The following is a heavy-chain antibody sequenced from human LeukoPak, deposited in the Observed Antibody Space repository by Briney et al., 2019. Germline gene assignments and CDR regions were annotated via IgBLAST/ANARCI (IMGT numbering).Heavy chain of an antibody. J-gene: IGHJ4*02. V-gene: IGHV3-23*01. CDR3: AKDSPKYDFWSGYTDGFDY. D-gene: IGHD3-3*01. CDR1: GFIFSNVW. Sequence: GGSLRLSCAASGFIFSNVWMSWVRQAPGKGLEWVSAISGSGGSTYYADSVKGRFTISRDNSKNTLYLQMNSLRAEDTAVYYCAKDSPKYDFWSGYTDGFDYWGQGTLVTVSS. CDR2: ISGSGGST.